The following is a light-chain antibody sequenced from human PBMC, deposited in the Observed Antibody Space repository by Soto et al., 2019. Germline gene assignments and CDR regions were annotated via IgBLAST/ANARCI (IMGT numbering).Light chain of an antibody. V-gene: IGLV2-14*01. J-gene: IGLJ1*01. CDR3: NSFRVNRLYV. CDR1: SSDVGGYNA. Sequence: QSALAQPASVSGSPGQTITISCTGTSSDVGGYNAVSWYQHRPGKAPKLIIYEVTHRPAGISDRFSASKSGNTASLTISGLQAEDEGDHYCNSFRVNRLYVFGTGTKVTVL. CDR2: EVT.